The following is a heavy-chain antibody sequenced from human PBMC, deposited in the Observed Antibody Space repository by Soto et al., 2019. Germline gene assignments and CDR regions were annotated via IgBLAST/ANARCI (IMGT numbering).Heavy chain of an antibody. J-gene: IGHJ6*03. V-gene: IGHV4-39*01. CDR1: GGSITSSSYY. D-gene: IGHD3-3*01. CDR3: AKGGRFPEARYYFLDV. CDR2: MRYSGDT. Sequence: SETLSLTCTVSGGSITSSSYYWGWVRQPPGKGFEWIGKMRYSGDTHSDPSLQSRVTISVDTPKSQFSLSLSSVTAADTGVYYCAKGGRFPEARYYFLDVWGNGTTVTVSS.